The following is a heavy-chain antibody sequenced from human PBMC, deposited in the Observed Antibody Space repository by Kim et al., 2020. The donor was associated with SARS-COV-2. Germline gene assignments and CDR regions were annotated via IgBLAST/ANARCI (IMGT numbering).Heavy chain of an antibody. Sequence: ASVKVSCKTSGYNFVTYGMHWVRQAPGQWLEWMGWISDGNGDAKYSQKFQGRVSITRDTSASTVYMELSSLKSEDTAVYYCARTTLWFGFDGGYWGQGTLVTVSA. CDR3: ARTTLWFGFDGGY. CDR1: GYNFVTYG. D-gene: IGHD3-10*01. V-gene: IGHV1-3*01. CDR2: ISDGNGDA. J-gene: IGHJ4*02.